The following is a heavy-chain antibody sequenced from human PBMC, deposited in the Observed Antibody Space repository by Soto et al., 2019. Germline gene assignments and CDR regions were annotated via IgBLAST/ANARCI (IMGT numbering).Heavy chain of an antibody. J-gene: IGHJ6*02. CDR1: GYTFTSYY. V-gene: IGHV1-46*01. D-gene: IGHD6-13*01. CDR3: ARTVAVAGKRNYYYYGMDV. Sequence: ASVKVSCKASGYTFTSYYMHWVRQAPGQGLEWMGVIEPSGGSKSYTQKFQGRITMTRDTSTSTVYMELSSLRSEDTAVYYCARTVAVAGKRNYYYYGMDVWGQGTTVTVSS. CDR2: IEPSGGSK.